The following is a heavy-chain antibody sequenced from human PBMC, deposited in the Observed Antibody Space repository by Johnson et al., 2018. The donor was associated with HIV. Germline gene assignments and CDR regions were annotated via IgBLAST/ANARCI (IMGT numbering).Heavy chain of an antibody. CDR2: IYSGDNT. CDR1: GFTVSSNY. D-gene: IGHD6-13*01. J-gene: IGHJ3*02. Sequence: VQLVESGGGLVQPGGSLRLSCAASGFTVSSNYMSWVRQAPGKGLESVSVIYSGDNTGYADSVKGRFTISRDISNNTLHLQMNSLRAEDTAVYYCASLSSSLFGAFDIWGQGTMVTVSS. V-gene: IGHV3-66*01. CDR3: ASLSSSLFGAFDI.